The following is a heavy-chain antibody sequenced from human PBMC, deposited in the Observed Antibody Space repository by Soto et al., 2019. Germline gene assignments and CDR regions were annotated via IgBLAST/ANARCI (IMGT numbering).Heavy chain of an antibody. Sequence: PGGSLRLSCAASGFTFSNAWMSWVRQAPGKGLEWVGRIKSKTDGGTTDYAAPVKGRFTISRDDSKNTLYLQMNSLKTEDTAVYYCTTSPSVLLWFGETSKYGMDVWGQGTTVTVSS. J-gene: IGHJ6*02. CDR2: IKSKTDGGTT. CDR3: TTSPSVLLWFGETSKYGMDV. V-gene: IGHV3-15*01. D-gene: IGHD3-10*01. CDR1: GFTFSNAW.